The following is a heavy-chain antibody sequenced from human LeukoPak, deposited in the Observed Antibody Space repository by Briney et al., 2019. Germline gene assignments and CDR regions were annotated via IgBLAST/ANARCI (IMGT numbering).Heavy chain of an antibody. CDR2: IKQDGSEK. J-gene: IGHJ4*02. CDR3: ARDRSYYYDSSGYYRGGSYYFDY. D-gene: IGHD3-22*01. Sequence: GGSLRLSCAASGFTFSSYSMNWVRQAPGKGLERVANIKQDGSEKYYVDSVKGRFTISRDNAKNSLYLQMNSLRAEDTAVYYCARDRSYYYDSSGYYRGGSYYFDYWGQGTLVTVSS. V-gene: IGHV3-7*04. CDR1: GFTFSSYS.